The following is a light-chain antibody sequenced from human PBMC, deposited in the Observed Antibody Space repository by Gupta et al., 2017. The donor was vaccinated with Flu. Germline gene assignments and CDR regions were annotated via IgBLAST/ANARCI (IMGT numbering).Light chain of an antibody. CDR2: KAS. CDR1: QSIDIW. J-gene: IGKJ1*01. Sequence: PSNLSASVGDRVTITGRASQSIDIWLAWFQKKPGKAPKPLIYKASQLESGVPSRFSGSGAGTEFSLTISSLQPDDFATYYCQQYGGDPWTFGQGTKVEIK. CDR3: QQYGGDPWT. V-gene: IGKV1-5*03.